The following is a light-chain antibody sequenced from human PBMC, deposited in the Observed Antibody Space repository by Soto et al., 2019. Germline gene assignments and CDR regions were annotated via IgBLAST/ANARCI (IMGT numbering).Light chain of an antibody. CDR2: DVT. CDR3: SSYTSSSTPYV. CDR1: SSDIGAYDY. Sequence: QSALTQPASVSGSPGQSMTISCTGSSSDIGAYDYVSWYQQRPVKAPKLMIFDVTNRPSGVSDRFSGSKSGNTASLTISGLQTEEEADYYCSSYTSSSTPYVFGTGTKLTVL. V-gene: IGLV2-14*01. J-gene: IGLJ1*01.